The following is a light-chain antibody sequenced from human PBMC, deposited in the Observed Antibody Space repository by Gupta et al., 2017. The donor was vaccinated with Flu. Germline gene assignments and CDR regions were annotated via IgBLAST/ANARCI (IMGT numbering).Light chain of an antibody. CDR2: AVS. CDR1: QGINSY. J-gene: IGKJ4*01. CDR3: QHHKNYPNPT. Sequence: DIQLTQSPSFLSAAVGDIVTITCRARQGINSYSAYQQQKPVTATKLLIHAVSGLQSRVPSRFSGSGSGTESTLTISIRKLEPYETYTCQHHKNYPNPTFGGGTKVEIK. V-gene: IGKV1-9*01.